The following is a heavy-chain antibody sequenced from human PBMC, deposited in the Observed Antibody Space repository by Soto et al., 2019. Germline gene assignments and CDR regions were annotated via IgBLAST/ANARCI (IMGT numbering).Heavy chain of an antibody. CDR1: GGSFNNYA. CDR3: AVAMVREILIFESSGMHV. CDR2: IIPNFDTP. D-gene: IGHD3-10*01. V-gene: IGHV1-69*01. Sequence: QVHLVQSGAEVKKPGSSVKVSCKTSGGSFNNYAVSWVRQAPGQGLEWMGGIIPNFDTPNYAQKFQDRVTIMADESTSTVYMELRSIRSNDTAVYYCAVAMVREILIFESSGMHVWGQGTTVIVSS. J-gene: IGHJ6*02.